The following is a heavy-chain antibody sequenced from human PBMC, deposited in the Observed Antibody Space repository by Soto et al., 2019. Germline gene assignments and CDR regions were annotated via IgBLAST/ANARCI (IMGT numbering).Heavy chain of an antibody. Sequence: EEQLVESGGDLVQPGGSLRLSCSASGFSFSSHNMNWVRQAPGKGLEWISYISAGGGSIYYADSVKGRFTISRDNAKNSLYLQMNSLRAEDTALYYCARSGNYRLDCWGQGTLVTVSS. J-gene: IGHJ4*02. V-gene: IGHV3-48*01. CDR1: GFSFSSHN. CDR2: ISAGGGSI. CDR3: ARSGNYRLDC. D-gene: IGHD1-26*01.